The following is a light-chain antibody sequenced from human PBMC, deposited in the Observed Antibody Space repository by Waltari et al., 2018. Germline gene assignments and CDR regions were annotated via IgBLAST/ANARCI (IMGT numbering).Light chain of an antibody. Sequence: EIVLTQSPATLSLSPGERATLSCRASQSVGSSLAWYQQKPGQAPRLLIYDASTRATGIPARFSGSGSGTDFTLTISSLEPEEFAVYYCQHRSNWPLTFGGGTKVEIK. CDR2: DAS. CDR1: QSVGSS. CDR3: QHRSNWPLT. J-gene: IGKJ4*01. V-gene: IGKV3-11*01.